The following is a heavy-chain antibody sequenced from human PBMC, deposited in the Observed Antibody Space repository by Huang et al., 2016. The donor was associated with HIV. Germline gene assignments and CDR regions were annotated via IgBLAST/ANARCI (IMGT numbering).Heavy chain of an antibody. V-gene: IGHV5-51*01. CDR2: VYPGDANT. CDR3: ARFSHKRSTHESGFGY. Sequence: EVQLVQSGVELKKPGESLKISCRASGYTFTHYWIGWVRQMPGKGLEWMGTVYPGDANTRDSPSFQGQATISADKSVNTAYLQWGGLKASDTAIYYCARFSHKRSTHESGFGYWGQGTLVTVSS. J-gene: IGHJ4*02. CDR1: GYTFTHYW. D-gene: IGHD2-2*01.